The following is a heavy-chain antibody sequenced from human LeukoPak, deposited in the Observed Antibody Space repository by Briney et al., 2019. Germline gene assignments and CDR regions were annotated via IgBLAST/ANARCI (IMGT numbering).Heavy chain of an antibody. CDR1: GFTFSDHY. CDR3: ASRHRGSYYFDY. J-gene: IGHJ4*02. CDR2: ISSSGSTI. Sequence: GGSLRLSCAASGFTFSDHYMSWIRQAPGKGLEWVSYISSSGSTIYYADSVKGRFTISRDNAKNSLYLQMNSLRAEDTAVYYCASRHRGSYYFDYWGQGTLVTVSS. V-gene: IGHV3-11*01. D-gene: IGHD1-26*01.